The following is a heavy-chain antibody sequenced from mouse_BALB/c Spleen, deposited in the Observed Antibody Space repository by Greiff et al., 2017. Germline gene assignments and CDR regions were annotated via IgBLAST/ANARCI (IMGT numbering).Heavy chain of an antibody. J-gene: IGHJ3*01. D-gene: IGHD1-1*01. V-gene: IGHV1-77*01. CDR3: ARRNYGSSHSFAY. CDR2: IYPGSGST. CDR1: GYTFTDYV. Sequence: QVQLQQSGPELVKPGASVKMSCKASGYTFTDYVISWVKQRTGQGLEWIGEIYPGSGSTYYNEKFKGKATLTADKSSNTAYMQLNSLTSEDSAVYFCARRNYGSSHSFAYWGQGTLVTVSA.